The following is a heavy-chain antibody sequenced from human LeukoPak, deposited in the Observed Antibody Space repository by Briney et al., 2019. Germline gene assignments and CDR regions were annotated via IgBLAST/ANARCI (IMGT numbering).Heavy chain of an antibody. CDR2: IFPIFGSA. CDR1: GGTFSSYA. D-gene: IGHD4-17*01. J-gene: IGHJ4*02. V-gene: IGHV1-69*13. Sequence: SVKVSCKASGGTFSSYAISWVRQAPGQGLEWMGGIFPIFGSANYAQTFQGRVTITPDESTSTAYMELSSLRSEDTAVYYCGAVGYDDYGDYGSYWGQGTLVTVSS. CDR3: GAVGYDDYGDYGSY.